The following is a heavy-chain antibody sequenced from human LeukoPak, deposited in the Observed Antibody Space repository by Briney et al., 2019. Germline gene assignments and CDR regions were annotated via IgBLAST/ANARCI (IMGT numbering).Heavy chain of an antibody. D-gene: IGHD3-16*01. V-gene: IGHV3-33*01. Sequence: GGSLRLSCAASRFTFSSYGMHWVRQAPGKGLEWVAVIWYDGSNKYYADSVKGRFTISRDNSKNTLYLQMNSLRAEDTAVYYCAREYVERYFDYWGQGTLVTVSS. CDR1: RFTFSSYG. CDR2: IWYDGSNK. CDR3: AREYVERYFDY. J-gene: IGHJ4*02.